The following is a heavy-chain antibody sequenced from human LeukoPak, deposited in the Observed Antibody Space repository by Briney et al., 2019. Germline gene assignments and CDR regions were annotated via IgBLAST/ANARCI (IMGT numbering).Heavy chain of an antibody. CDR1: GFPFSSYA. CDR3: ARSSIVVVSILDY. D-gene: IGHD2-2*01. CDR2: ISSNGGST. Sequence: PGGPLRLSCAASGFPFSSYAMHWVRQAPGQGLHRVSAISSNGGSTSYANSVKGRFTISRDNSKNTLYLQMGSLRAEDMAVYYCARSSIVVVSILDYWGQGTLVTVSS. V-gene: IGHV3-64*01. J-gene: IGHJ4*02.